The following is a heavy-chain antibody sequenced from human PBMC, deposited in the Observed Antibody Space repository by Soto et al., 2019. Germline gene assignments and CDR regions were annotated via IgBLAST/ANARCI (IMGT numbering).Heavy chain of an antibody. Sequence: EVQLVESGGGLVKPGGSLRLSCAASGFTFSDFTMNWVRQAPGKGLQWVSSISSGGSFISYADSVRGRFTISRDNAKNSLYLQVDSLRAEDTVVFFWARGSRRTFDYWGQGTLVTVSS. J-gene: IGHJ4*02. CDR2: ISSGGSFI. D-gene: IGHD6-13*01. V-gene: IGHV3-21*01. CDR3: ARGSRRTFDY. CDR1: GFTFSDFT.